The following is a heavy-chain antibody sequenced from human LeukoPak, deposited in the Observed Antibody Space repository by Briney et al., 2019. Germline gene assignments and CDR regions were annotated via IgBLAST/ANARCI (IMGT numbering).Heavy chain of an antibody. Sequence: GGSLRLSCEASEFILSSYAMSWVRQAPGKGLEWVSSISSSSSYIYYADSVKGRFTISRDNAKNSLYLQMNSLRAEDTAVYYCARGEQQPAYYGMDVWGQGTTVTVSS. CDR1: EFILSSYA. J-gene: IGHJ6*02. D-gene: IGHD6-13*01. V-gene: IGHV3-21*01. CDR3: ARGEQQPAYYGMDV. CDR2: ISSSSSYI.